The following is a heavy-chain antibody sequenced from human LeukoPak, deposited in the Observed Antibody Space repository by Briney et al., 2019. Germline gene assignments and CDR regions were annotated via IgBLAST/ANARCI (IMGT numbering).Heavy chain of an antibody. Sequence: GTLSLTCDVSGASIITTNYYSWVRQSPGKGLEWIGRIKSKTDGGTTDYATPVKGRFTISRDDSKNTLYLQMNSLKTEDTAVYYCTTEDYGSGNYYNDYWGQGTLVTVSS. D-gene: IGHD3-10*01. CDR1: GASIITTNY. J-gene: IGHJ4*02. CDR2: IKSKTDGGTT. V-gene: IGHV3-15*01. CDR3: TTEDYGSGNYYNDY.